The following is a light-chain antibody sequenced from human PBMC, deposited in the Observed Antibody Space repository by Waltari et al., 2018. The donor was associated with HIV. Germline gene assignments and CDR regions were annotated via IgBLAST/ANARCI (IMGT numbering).Light chain of an antibody. CDR3: CSYAGSSVL. V-gene: IGLV2-11*01. Sequence: QFALTQPRSMSGSPGQSVTISCTGPNSDVGGYCYLSWYQQRPGKAPKLIIYEVIKRPSGVPDRFSGSKSDNRASLTISGLQADDEADYYCCSYAGSSVLFGEGTKVTGL. CDR1: NSDVGGYCY. CDR2: EVI. J-gene: IGLJ2*01.